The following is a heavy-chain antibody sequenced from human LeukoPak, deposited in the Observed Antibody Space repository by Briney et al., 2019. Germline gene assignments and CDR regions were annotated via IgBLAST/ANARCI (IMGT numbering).Heavy chain of an antibody. CDR1: GGSISSGDYY. V-gene: IGHV4-30-4*01. Sequence: SETLSLTCTVSGGSISSGDYYWSWIRQPPGKGLEWTGYIYYSWSTYYNPSLKSRATISVDTSKHQFSLKLRSVTAADPPVYYCARDVSRAVVVPAATEGIYYYGMDVWGQGTTVTLSS. D-gene: IGHD2-2*01. CDR2: IYYSWST. CDR3: ARDVSRAVVVPAATEGIYYYGMDV. J-gene: IGHJ6*02.